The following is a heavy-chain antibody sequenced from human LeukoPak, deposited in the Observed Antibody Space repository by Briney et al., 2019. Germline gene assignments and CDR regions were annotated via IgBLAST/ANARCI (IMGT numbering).Heavy chain of an antibody. CDR2: IYTGGSP. CDR1: GGSMTGYS. D-gene: IGHD2-21*01. V-gene: IGHV4-4*07. Sequence: SETLSLTCTVSGGSMTGYSWNWIRQSAGTGLDYIGHIYTGGSPSYNPSLKSRLTMSVDMSKNQLSLNLTSVTAADTAIYYCARGHNWAFDIWGQGTTVTVSS. J-gene: IGHJ3*02. CDR3: ARGHNWAFDI.